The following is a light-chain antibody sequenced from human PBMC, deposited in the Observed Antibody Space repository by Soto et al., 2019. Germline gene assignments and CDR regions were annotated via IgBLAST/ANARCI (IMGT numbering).Light chain of an antibody. CDR3: ETWDSNTPV. J-gene: IGLJ1*01. CDR1: SGHSSYI. CDR2: LEGSGSY. Sequence: QLVLTQSSSASASLGSSVKLTCTLSSGHSSYIIAWHQQQPGKAPRYLMKLEGSGSYNKGSGVPDRFSGSSSGADRYLTIANLQFEDDADYYCETWDSNTPVFGAGTKVTVL. V-gene: IGLV4-60*02.